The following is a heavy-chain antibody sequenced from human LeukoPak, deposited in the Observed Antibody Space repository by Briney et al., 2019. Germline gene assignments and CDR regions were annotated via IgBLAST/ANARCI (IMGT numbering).Heavy chain of an antibody. Sequence: KPGGSLRLSCAASGFTFSDYYMSWIRQAPGKGLEWVSYISSSGSTIYYADSVKGRFTISRDNAKNSLYLQMNSLRAEDTAVYYCASHYDILTGYFGPHYYYGMDVWGQGTTVTVSS. CDR2: ISSSGSTI. D-gene: IGHD3-9*01. V-gene: IGHV3-11*01. CDR3: ASHYDILTGYFGPHYYYGMDV. CDR1: GFTFSDYY. J-gene: IGHJ6*02.